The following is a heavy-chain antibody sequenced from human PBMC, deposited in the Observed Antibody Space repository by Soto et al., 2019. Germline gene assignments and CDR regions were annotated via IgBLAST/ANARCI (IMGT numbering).Heavy chain of an antibody. V-gene: IGHV3-30-3*01. D-gene: IGHD2-2*02. CDR2: IAPDASQI. CDR3: ATDIHATWLLNS. CDR1: GFTFSGKT. Sequence: GGSLRLSCAASGFTFSGKTMYWVRQAPGKGLEWVALIAPDASQIYYADSVKGRFTTSRDNSKNTLYLQINSLRAEDTSLYLCATDIHATWLLNSWGQGTLVTVSS. J-gene: IGHJ4*02.